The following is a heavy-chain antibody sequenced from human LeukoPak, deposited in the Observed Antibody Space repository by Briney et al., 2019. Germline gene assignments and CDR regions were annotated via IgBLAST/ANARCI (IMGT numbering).Heavy chain of an antibody. Sequence: GGSLRLSCAASGFTFSSYAMSWVRQAPGKGLEWVSAISGSGGSTYYADSVKGRFTISRDNSKNTLYLQMNSLRAEDTAVYYCAKGPNRVVVTNIDYWGQGTLVTVPS. D-gene: IGHD2-21*02. J-gene: IGHJ4*02. CDR2: ISGSGGST. CDR1: GFTFSSYA. CDR3: AKGPNRVVVTNIDY. V-gene: IGHV3-23*01.